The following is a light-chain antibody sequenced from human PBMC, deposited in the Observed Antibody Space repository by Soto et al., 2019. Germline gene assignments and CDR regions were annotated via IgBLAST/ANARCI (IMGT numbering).Light chain of an antibody. CDR2: SDN. J-gene: IGLJ1*01. CDR1: SSNIGTNT. CDR3: AAWDDSLNGCV. V-gene: IGLV1-44*01. Sequence: QSVLSQPPSASRTPGQKVTVSCSGSSSNIGTNTVNWYQQLPGTAPKLLIYSDNQRPSGVPDRFSGSKSGTSASLAISGLQSEDASDYYCAAWDDSLNGCVFGTGTKVTV.